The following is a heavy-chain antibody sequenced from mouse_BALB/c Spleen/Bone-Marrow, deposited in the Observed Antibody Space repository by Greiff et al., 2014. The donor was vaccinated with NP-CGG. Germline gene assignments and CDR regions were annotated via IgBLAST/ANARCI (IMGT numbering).Heavy chain of an antibody. CDR2: ISYSGTT. CDR1: GYSITSDYA. V-gene: IGHV3-2*02. CDR3: ARDYGYSWFAY. Sequence: VQLKESGPGLVKPSQSLSLTCSVSGYSITSDYAWNWIRQFPGKKLEWMGYISYSGTTSYNPSLKSRISITRDTSKNQFFLQLNSVTTEDTATYFCARDYGYSWFAYWGQGTLVTVSA. D-gene: IGHD1-2*01. J-gene: IGHJ3*01.